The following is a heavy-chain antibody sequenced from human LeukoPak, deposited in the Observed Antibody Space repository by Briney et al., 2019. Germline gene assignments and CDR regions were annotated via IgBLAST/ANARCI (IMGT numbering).Heavy chain of an antibody. Sequence: GGSLRLSCAASGFTFSSYSMNWVRQAPGKGLEWVSSISSSSSYIYYADSVKGRFTISRDNAKNSLYLQMNSLRAEDTAVYYCAREDGETKSFDYWGQGTLVTVSS. V-gene: IGHV3-21*01. D-gene: IGHD3-10*01. CDR2: ISSSSSYI. CDR1: GFTFSSYS. J-gene: IGHJ4*02. CDR3: AREDGETKSFDY.